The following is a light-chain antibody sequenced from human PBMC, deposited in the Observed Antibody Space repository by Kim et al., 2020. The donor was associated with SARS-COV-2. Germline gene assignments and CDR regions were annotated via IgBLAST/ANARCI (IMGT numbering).Light chain of an antibody. J-gene: IGLJ2*01. CDR1: ALPNQY. Sequence: SPGQTARISCSGDALPNQYAYWYHQKPGQAPVVVIYKDSERPAGIPERFSGSSSGTTVTLTISGVQAEDEADYYCQSADSSDSVLFGGGTQLTVL. CDR3: QSADSSDSVL. CDR2: KDS. V-gene: IGLV3-25*03.